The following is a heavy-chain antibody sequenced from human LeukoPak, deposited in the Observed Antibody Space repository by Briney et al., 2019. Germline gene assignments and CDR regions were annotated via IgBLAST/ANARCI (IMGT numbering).Heavy chain of an antibody. Sequence: PGRSLRLSCAASGFTFSSYGMHRVRQAPGKGLEWVAVISYDGSNKYYADSVKGRFTISRDNAKNSLYLQMSSLRAEDTAVYYCARDSRRVGATGGSDYWGQGTLVTVSS. D-gene: IGHD1-26*01. V-gene: IGHV3-30*03. J-gene: IGHJ4*02. CDR3: ARDSRRVGATGGSDY. CDR2: ISYDGSNK. CDR1: GFTFSSYG.